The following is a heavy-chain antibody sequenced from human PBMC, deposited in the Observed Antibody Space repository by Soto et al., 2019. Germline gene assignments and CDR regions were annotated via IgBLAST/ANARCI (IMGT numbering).Heavy chain of an antibody. V-gene: IGHV4-59*01. CDR1: GGSMNNYY. CDR3: TNAGGGYVNSGYYGGDYDS. Sequence: PSETLSLTCTVSGGSMNNYYWSWIRQAPGKGLQYIGYISYMGTTNYNPSLKSRVTISVDTSKNQFSLKLTSVTAADTALYYCTNAGGGYVNSGYYGGDYDSWGRGTLVTVS. CDR2: ISYMGTT. J-gene: IGHJ4*02. D-gene: IGHD3-22*01.